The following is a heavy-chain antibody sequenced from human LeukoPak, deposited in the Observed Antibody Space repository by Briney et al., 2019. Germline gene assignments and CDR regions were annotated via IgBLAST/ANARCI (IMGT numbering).Heavy chain of an antibody. Sequence: SETLSLTCAVYGGSFSGYYWSWIRQPPGKGLEWIGEINHSGSTNYNPSLKSQVTISVDTSKNQFSLKLSSVTAADTAVYYCARESQRFDPWGQGTLVTVSS. CDR2: INHSGST. V-gene: IGHV4-34*01. CDR1: GGSFSGYY. CDR3: ARESQRFDP. J-gene: IGHJ5*02.